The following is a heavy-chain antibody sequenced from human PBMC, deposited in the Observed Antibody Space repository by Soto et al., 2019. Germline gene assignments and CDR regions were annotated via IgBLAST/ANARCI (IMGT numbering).Heavy chain of an antibody. CDR1: GYTFTSYD. V-gene: IGHV1-8*01. CDR3: PSGGAVRGTYV. Sequence: QVQLVQSGAEVKKPGASVKVSCKASGYTFTSYDINWVRQATGQGLEWMGWMNPNSGNTGYAQKLQGRVTMPRNTSISTAYMEVSSLRAEDTAGYYCPSGGAVRGTYVWGQRTTVTVSS. CDR2: MNPNSGNT. J-gene: IGHJ6*02. D-gene: IGHD3-10*01.